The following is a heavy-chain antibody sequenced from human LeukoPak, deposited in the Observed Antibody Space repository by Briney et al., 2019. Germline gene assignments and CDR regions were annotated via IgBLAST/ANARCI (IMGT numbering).Heavy chain of an antibody. CDR2: IYYSGST. D-gene: IGHD5-12*01. V-gene: IGHV4-59*01. CDR3: ARQRGYSGYVYFDY. CDR1: GGSISSFY. Sequence: SATLSLTCTVSGGSISSFYWSWIRQPPGKGLEWIGYIYYSGSTNYNPSLKSRVTISVDTSKNQFSLKLSPVTAADTAVYYCARQRGYSGYVYFDYWGQGTLVTVSS. J-gene: IGHJ4*02.